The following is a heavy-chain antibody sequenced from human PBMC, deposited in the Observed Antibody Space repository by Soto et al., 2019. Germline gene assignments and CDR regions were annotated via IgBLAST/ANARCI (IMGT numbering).Heavy chain of an antibody. D-gene: IGHD3-9*01. J-gene: IGHJ4*02. V-gene: IGHV4-34*01. CDR3: AGLRGFEGKLLAAYGSGRGRRRLYYFDS. CDR1: GGSFSGSY. Sequence: QVQLQQWGAGLLKPSETLSLTCAVYGGSFSGSYWSWIRQTPGEGLEWIGEITRTGGTNYSPSLRSRVTISADTSKNQFSLRLDSVTAADTAVYFCAGLRGFEGKLLAAYGSGRGRRRLYYFDSWGQGTRVTVSS. CDR2: ITRTGGT.